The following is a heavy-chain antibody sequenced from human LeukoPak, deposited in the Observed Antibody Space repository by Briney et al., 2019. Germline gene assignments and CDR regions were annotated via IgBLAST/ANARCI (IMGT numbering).Heavy chain of an antibody. CDR1: GGFLSGFY. J-gene: IGHJ4*02. Sequence: KPSETPSLTCAVYGGFLSGFYSGWVRHPPGGGLGWIGEINHSGSTNYNPSLKSRVTISVDTSKNQFSLKLSSVTAADTAVYYCARAVRQWLVRIDYWGQGTLVTVSS. CDR3: ARAVRQWLVRIDY. CDR2: INHSGST. V-gene: IGHV4-34*01. D-gene: IGHD6-19*01.